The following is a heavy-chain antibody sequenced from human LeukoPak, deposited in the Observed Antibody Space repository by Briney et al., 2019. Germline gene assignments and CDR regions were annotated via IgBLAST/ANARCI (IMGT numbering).Heavy chain of an antibody. V-gene: IGHV3-7*01. D-gene: IGHD3-22*01. CDR3: ARDSGYDSSGYYYPGYWYFDL. CDR2: IKQDGSEK. J-gene: IGHJ2*01. CDR1: GFTFSSYW. Sequence: GGSLRLSCAASGFTFSSYWMSWVRQAPGKGLEWVANIKQDGSEKYYVDSVKGRFTISRDNAKNSLYLQMNSLRAEDTAVYYCARDSGYDSSGYYYPGYWYFDLWGRGTLVTVSS.